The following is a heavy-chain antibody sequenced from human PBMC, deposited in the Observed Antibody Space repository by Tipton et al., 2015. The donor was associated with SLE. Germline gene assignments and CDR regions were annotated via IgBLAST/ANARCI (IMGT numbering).Heavy chain of an antibody. Sequence: LRPSCGVSGGSVSSGDYSWSWIRQPPGKGLEWFGNVYQTARTYYNPSLKSRVTISVDTSKNQFSLKLSSVTAADTAVYYCARDGDYYDSSGYFFDAFDIWGQGTMVTVSS. CDR3: ARDGDYYDSSGYFFDAFDI. CDR1: GGSVSSGDYS. V-gene: IGHV4-30-2*01. D-gene: IGHD3-22*01. CDR2: VYQTART. J-gene: IGHJ3*02.